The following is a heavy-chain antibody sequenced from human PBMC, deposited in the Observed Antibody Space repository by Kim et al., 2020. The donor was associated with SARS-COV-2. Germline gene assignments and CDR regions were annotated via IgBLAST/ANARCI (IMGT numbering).Heavy chain of an antibody. CDR2: VYFTGRT. Sequence: SETLSLTCTVSGVPINSGGFYWSWIRQHPGKGLEWIGNVYFTGRTQYSTSLRSRLTRSVDTSKSQFSLKLRSATAADTAVYYCVASHPYQLPADYDYWV. CDR3: VASHPYQLPADYDY. J-gene: IGHJ4*01. D-gene: IGHD2-2*01. CDR1: GVPINSGGFY. V-gene: IGHV4-31*03.